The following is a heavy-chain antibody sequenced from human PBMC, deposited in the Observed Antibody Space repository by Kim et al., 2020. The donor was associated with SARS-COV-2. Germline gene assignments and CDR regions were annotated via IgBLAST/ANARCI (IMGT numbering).Heavy chain of an antibody. D-gene: IGHD3-10*01. V-gene: IGHV4-39*01. CDR1: GGSISSSSYY. CDR2: IYYSGST. Sequence: SETLSLTCTVSGGSISSSSYYWGWIRQPPGKGLEWIGSIYYSGSTYYNPSLKSRVTISVDTSKNQFSLKLSSVTAADTAVYYCARLYLLWFGAYGMDVWGQGTTVTVSS. J-gene: IGHJ6*02. CDR3: ARLYLLWFGAYGMDV.